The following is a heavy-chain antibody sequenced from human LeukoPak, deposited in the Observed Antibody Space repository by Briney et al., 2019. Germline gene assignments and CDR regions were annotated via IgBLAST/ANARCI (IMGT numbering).Heavy chain of an antibody. V-gene: IGHV4-39*07. CDR3: ARADVTSVITAMDAFDI. Sequence: SETLSLTCTVSGGSISSSNYYWVWIRQPPGKGLEWIGSIYYSGSTNYNPSLKSPVTISVDKSKNQFSLRLSSVTAADTAVYYCARADVTSVITAMDAFDIWGQGTMVTVSS. CDR2: IYYSGST. J-gene: IGHJ3*02. D-gene: IGHD3-22*01. CDR1: GGSISSSNYY.